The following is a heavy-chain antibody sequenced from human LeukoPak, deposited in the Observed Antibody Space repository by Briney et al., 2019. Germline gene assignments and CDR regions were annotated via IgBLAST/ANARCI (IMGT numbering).Heavy chain of an antibody. CDR2: IYFRGST. V-gene: IGHV4-59*01. D-gene: IGHD2-15*01. Sequence: SETLSLTCTVSAGSMNGYYWSWIRQPPGKGLEWIGYIYFRGSTNSNPSLKSRVTISVDTSKNQISLKLNSVIAADTAVYYCARMFGGYCSDGNCFKAFDIWGQGTMVTVSS. CDR3: ARMFGGYCSDGNCFKAFDI. CDR1: AGSMNGYY. J-gene: IGHJ3*02.